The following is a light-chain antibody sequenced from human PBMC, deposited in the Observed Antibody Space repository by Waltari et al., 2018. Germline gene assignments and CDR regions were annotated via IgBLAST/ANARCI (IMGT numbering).Light chain of an antibody. Sequence: EIVLTQSPGTLSLSPGERATLSCRASQSVSRTLAWYQQKPGQAPRLLIYGASTRATGIAEGFSGGGSGTDFSRTISRLEPEDLAVYYCQHYVRLPVTFGQGTKVEIK. CDR1: QSVSRT. CDR3: QHYVRLPVT. V-gene: IGKV3-20*01. J-gene: IGKJ1*01. CDR2: GAS.